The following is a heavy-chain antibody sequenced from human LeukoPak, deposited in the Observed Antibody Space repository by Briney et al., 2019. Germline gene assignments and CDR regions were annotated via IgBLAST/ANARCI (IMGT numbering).Heavy chain of an antibody. CDR1: GYTFTGYY. V-gene: IGHV1-3*01. Sequence: ASVKVSCKASGYTFTGYYMHWVRQAPGQRLEWMGWINAGNGNTKYSQKFQGRVTITRDTSASTAYMELSSLRSEDTAVYYCARDSPSMIVVGSPSWGQGTLVTVSS. CDR3: ARDSPSMIVVGSPS. CDR2: INAGNGNT. D-gene: IGHD3-22*01. J-gene: IGHJ5*02.